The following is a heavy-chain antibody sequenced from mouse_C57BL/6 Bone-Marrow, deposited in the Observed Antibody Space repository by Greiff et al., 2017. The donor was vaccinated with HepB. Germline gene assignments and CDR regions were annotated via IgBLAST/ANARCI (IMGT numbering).Heavy chain of an antibody. CDR3: ARKGLGSYAMDY. Sequence: QVQLQQPGAELVKPGASVKMSCKASGYTFTSYWITWVKQRPGQGLEWIGDIYPGSGSTNYNEKFKSKATLTVDTSSSTAYMQRSSLTSEDSAVYYCARKGLGSYAMDYWGQGTSVTVSS. CDR2: IYPGSGST. D-gene: IGHD1-2*01. CDR1: GYTFTSYW. V-gene: IGHV1-55*01. J-gene: IGHJ4*01.